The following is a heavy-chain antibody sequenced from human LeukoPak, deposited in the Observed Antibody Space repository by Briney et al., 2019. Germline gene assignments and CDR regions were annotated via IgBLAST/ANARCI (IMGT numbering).Heavy chain of an antibody. D-gene: IGHD3-3*01. Sequence: GGSLRLSCAASGFAFSSHWMNWVRQAPGKGLEWVGRLKSNPDGGTADYAAPVKGRFAISRDDSRNTLYLQVNNLKLEDTAVYYCTTLAHDVHYWGQGTLVTVSS. CDR2: LKSNPDGGTA. CDR3: TTLAHDVHY. CDR1: GFAFSSHW. J-gene: IGHJ4*02. V-gene: IGHV3-15*01.